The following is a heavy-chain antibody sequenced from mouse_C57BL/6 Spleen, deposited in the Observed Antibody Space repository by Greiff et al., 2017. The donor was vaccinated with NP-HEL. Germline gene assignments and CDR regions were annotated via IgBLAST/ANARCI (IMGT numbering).Heavy chain of an antibody. V-gene: IGHV1-26*01. Sequence: VQLQQSGPELVKPGASVKISCKASGYTFTDYYMNWVKQSHGKSLEWIGDINPNNGGTSYNQKFKGKATLTVDKSSSTAYMELRSLTSEDSAVYYCGSNYIDYWGQGTTLTVSS. CDR1: GYTFTDYY. CDR2: INPNNGGT. J-gene: IGHJ2*01. CDR3: GSNYIDY.